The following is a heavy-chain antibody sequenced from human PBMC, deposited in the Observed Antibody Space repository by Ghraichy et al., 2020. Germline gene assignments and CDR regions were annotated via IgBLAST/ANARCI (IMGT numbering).Heavy chain of an antibody. CDR2: IYCSGST. V-gene: IGHV4-31*03. Sequence: QTLSLTCTVSGGSISSGGYYWSWIRQHPGKGLEWIGYIYCSGSTYYNPSLKSRVTISVDTSKNQFSLKLSSVTAADTAVYYCARDGESCSGGSCYSGAFDIWGQGTMVTVSS. CDR3: ARDGESCSGGSCYSGAFDI. CDR1: GGSISSGGYY. D-gene: IGHD2-15*01. J-gene: IGHJ3*02.